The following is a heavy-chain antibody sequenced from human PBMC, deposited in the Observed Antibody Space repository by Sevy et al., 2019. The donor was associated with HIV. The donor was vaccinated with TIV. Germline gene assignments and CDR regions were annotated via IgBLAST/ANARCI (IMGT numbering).Heavy chain of an antibody. V-gene: IGHV3-49*03. CDR1: GFTFGDYA. J-gene: IGHJ4*02. CDR2: IRRNSYEAYGGTM. D-gene: IGHD4-17*01. Sequence: GGSLRLSCTASGFTFGDYAMSWFRQAPGKGLEWAAFIRRNSYEAYGGTMEYPASVKGRFTISRDDSKSIAYLQMNSLKTEDTAVYYCTRALATVLTPEYYFDYWGQGTLVTVSS. CDR3: TRALATVLTPEYYFDY.